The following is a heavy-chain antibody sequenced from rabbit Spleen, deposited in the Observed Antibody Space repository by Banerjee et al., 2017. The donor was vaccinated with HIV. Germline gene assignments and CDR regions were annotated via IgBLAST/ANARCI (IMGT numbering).Heavy chain of an antibody. CDR2: AYAGSSDST. CDR1: GFSFNGFSFNGGYD. D-gene: IGHD8-1*01. Sequence: QSLEESGGDLVKPGASLTLTCTASGFSFNGFSFNGGYDMCWVRQAPGKGLEWVACAYAGSSDSTYSATWAKGRFTISKTSSTTVTLQMTSLTVADTATYFCARDTGTSFSTYGMDLWGQGTLVTVS. J-gene: IGHJ6*01. V-gene: IGHV1S40*01. CDR3: ARDTGTSFSTYGMDL.